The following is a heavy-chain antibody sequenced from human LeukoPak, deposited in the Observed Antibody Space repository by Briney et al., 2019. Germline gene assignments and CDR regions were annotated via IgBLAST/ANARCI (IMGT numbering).Heavy chain of an antibody. CDR3: ARLLIVSIFGVANPSSSDY. V-gene: IGHV1-8*01. Sequence: ASVKVSCKASGYTFTSYDINWVRQATGQGLEWMGWMNPNSGNTGYAQKFQGRVTMTTDTSTSTAYMELRSLRSDDTAVYYCARLLIVSIFGVANPSSSDYWGQGTLVTVSS. CDR2: MNPNSGNT. CDR1: GYTFTSYD. J-gene: IGHJ4*02. D-gene: IGHD3-3*01.